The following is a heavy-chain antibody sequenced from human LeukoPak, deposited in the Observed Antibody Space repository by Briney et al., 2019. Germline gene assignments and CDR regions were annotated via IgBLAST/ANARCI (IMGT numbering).Heavy chain of an antibody. Sequence: PGGSLRLSCAASGFTFSSYAMSWVRQAPGEGLEWVSAISGSGGSTYYADSVKGRFTISRNNSKNTLYLQMNSLRAEDTAVYYCAKDNGHCSGGSCYKAYYYYGMDVWGQGTTVTVSS. CDR1: GFTFSSYA. CDR2: ISGSGGST. J-gene: IGHJ6*02. CDR3: AKDNGHCSGGSCYKAYYYYGMDV. V-gene: IGHV3-23*01. D-gene: IGHD2-15*01.